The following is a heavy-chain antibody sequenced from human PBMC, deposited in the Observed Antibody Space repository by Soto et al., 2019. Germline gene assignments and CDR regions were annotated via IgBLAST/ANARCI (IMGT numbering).Heavy chain of an antibody. J-gene: IGHJ6*03. CDR3: ARADSGYDYYYYYYMDV. Sequence: PSETLSLTCTVSGGSISSSSYYWGWIRQPPGKGLEWIGSIYYSGSTYYNPSLKSRVTISVDTSKNQFSLKLSSVTAADTAVYYCARADSGYDYYYYYYMDVWGKGTKVTVSS. V-gene: IGHV4-39*01. CDR1: GGSISSSSYY. CDR2: IYYSGST. D-gene: IGHD5-12*01.